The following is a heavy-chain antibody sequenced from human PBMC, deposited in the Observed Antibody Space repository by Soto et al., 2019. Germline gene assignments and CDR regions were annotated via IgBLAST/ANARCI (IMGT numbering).Heavy chain of an antibody. CDR2: ISGSGSGGTT. V-gene: IGHV3-23*04. D-gene: IGHD6-13*01. J-gene: IGHJ4*02. CDR3: AKGFRSSSYYNCFDY. Sequence: EVQLVESGGGLVKPGGSLRLSCAASGFTFSSYSMNWVRQAPGKGLEWVSVISGSGSGGTTYYADSVKGRFTTSRDNSKNTLYLQMSSLRAEDTAVYYCAKGFRSSSYYNCFDYWGQGALVTVSS. CDR1: GFTFSSYS.